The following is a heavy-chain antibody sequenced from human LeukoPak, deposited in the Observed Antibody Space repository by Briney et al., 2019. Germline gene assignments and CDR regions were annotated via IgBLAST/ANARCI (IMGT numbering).Heavy chain of an antibody. J-gene: IGHJ4*02. V-gene: IGHV4-30-4*01. CDR1: GGSISSGDYY. CDR2: IYYSGST. CDR3: AREAEGDGSGERQGPRAYFDY. D-gene: IGHD3-10*01. Sequence: PSQTLSLTCTVSGGSISSGDYYWSWIRQPPGKGLEGIGYIYYSGSTYYNPSLKSRVTISVDTSKNQFSLKLSSVTAADTAVYYCAREAEGDGSGERQGPRAYFDYWGQGTLVTVSS.